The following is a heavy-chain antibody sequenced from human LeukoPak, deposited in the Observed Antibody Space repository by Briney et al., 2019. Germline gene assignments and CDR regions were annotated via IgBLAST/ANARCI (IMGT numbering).Heavy chain of an antibody. CDR2: SRNKASSYTT. CDR3: ARVRPHPIIDV. CDR1: GFKFSDHY. D-gene: IGHD6-6*01. Sequence: PGGSQRLSCAASGFKFSDHYIDWVRQAPGKGLEWVGRSRNKASSYTTEYAASVEGRFTISRDVSENSLYLQMNSLRAEDTAVYYCARVRPHPIIDVWGKGTTVTVSS. V-gene: IGHV3-72*01. J-gene: IGHJ6*03.